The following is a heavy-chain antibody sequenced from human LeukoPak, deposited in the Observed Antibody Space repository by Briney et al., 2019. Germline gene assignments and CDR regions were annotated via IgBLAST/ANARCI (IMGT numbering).Heavy chain of an antibody. Sequence: GGSLRLSCAASGFTFSSYWMSWVRQAPGKGLEWVANIKQDGSEKYYVDSVKGRFTISRDNAKNSLYLQMTSLRAEDTAIYYCTRVSWRGEIFWGQGTLVSVSS. J-gene: IGHJ4*02. CDR3: TRVSWRGEIF. D-gene: IGHD3-3*01. CDR1: GFTFSSYW. CDR2: IKQDGSEK. V-gene: IGHV3-7*01.